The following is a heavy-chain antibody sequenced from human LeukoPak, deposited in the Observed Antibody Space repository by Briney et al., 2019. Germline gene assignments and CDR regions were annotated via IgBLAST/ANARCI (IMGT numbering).Heavy chain of an antibody. J-gene: IGHJ6*03. D-gene: IGHD3-3*01. CDR3: ARGGKTIRFLAVHYMDV. CDR1: GGSFSGHY. V-gene: IGHV4-34*01. Sequence: SETLSLTCAVYGGSFSGHYWTWIRQPPGKGLEWIGEINHSGSTNYNPSLKSRVTISVDTSKNQFSLQVNSVTPEDTAVYYCARGGKTIRFLAVHYMDVWGKGTTVTVSS. CDR2: INHSGST.